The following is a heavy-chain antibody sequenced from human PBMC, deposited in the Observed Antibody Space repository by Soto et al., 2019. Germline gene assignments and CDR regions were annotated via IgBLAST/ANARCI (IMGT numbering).Heavy chain of an antibody. V-gene: IGHV3-15*01. Sequence: SCAASGFTFSNAWMSWVRQAPGKGLEWVGRIKSKTDGGTTDYAAPVKGRFTISRDDSKNTLYLQMNSLKTEDTAVYYCTTGLSRVKDIVVVPAAYYYYYGMDVWGQGTTVTVSS. D-gene: IGHD2-2*01. CDR2: IKSKTDGGTT. CDR1: GFTFSNAW. J-gene: IGHJ6*02. CDR3: TTGLSRVKDIVVVPAAYYYYYGMDV.